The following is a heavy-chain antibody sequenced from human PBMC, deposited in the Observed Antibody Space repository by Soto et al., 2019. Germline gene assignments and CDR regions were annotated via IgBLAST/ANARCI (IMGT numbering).Heavy chain of an antibody. CDR1: GGSISSYY. V-gene: IGHV4-4*07. J-gene: IGHJ5*02. Sequence: ETLSLTCTVSGGSISSYYWSWIRQPAGKGLEWIGRIYTSGSTNYNPSLKSRVTMSVDTSKNQFSLKLSSVTAADTAVYYCAREPRTGKRDNWFDPWGQGTLVTVSS. CDR2: IYTSGST. CDR3: AREPRTGKRDNWFDP.